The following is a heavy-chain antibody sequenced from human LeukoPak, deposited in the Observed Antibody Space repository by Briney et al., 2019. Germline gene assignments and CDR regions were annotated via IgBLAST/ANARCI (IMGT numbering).Heavy chain of an antibody. D-gene: IGHD2-2*01. V-gene: IGHV4-39*01. CDR2: IYYSGST. J-gene: IGHJ5*02. CDR3: ARHGGIVVVPAAISYNWFDP. CDR1: GGSISSRSYY. Sequence: PSETLSLTCTVSGGSISSRSYYWGWIRQPPGKGLEWIGSIYYSGSTYYNPSLKSRVTISVDTSKNQFSLKLSSVTAADTAVYYCARHGGIVVVPAAISYNWFDPWGQGTLVTVSS.